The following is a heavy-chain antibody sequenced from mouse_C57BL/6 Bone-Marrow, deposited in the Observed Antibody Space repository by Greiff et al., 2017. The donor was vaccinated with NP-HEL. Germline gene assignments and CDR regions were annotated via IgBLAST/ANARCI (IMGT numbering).Heavy chain of an antibody. CDR1: GYEFSNYW. Sequence: QVQLKESGAELVKPGASVKISCKASGYEFSNYWMNWVKQRPGKGLEWIGQIYPGDGDTNYNGKFKDKATLTADKSSSTAYMQLSRLTSEDSGVYFCARGAYWGQGTLVTVSA. CDR2: IYPGDGDT. CDR3: ARGAY. V-gene: IGHV1-80*01. J-gene: IGHJ3*01.